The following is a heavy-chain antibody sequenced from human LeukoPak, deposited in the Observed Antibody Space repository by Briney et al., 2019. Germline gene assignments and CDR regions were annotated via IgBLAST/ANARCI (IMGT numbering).Heavy chain of an antibody. Sequence: GGSLRLSCAASGFIFDDYGMSWVRQAPGKGLEWVATISYDGSNTYYADSVKGRFTISRDISKNTLYLQMNSLRADDTAVYYCALNRGSGWYFHYWGQGTLVTVSS. V-gene: IGHV3-30*03. CDR3: ALNRGSGWYFHY. J-gene: IGHJ4*02. CDR2: ISYDGSNT. D-gene: IGHD6-19*01. CDR1: GFIFDDYG.